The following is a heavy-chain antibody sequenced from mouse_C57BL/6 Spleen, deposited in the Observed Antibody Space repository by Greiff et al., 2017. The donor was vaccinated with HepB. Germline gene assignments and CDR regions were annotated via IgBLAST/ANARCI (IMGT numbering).Heavy chain of an antibody. CDR3: AEGDDYGSSSWFAY. D-gene: IGHD1-1*01. CDR1: GYSITSGYY. V-gene: IGHV3-6*01. J-gene: IGHJ3*01. Sequence: EVQLQQSGPGLVKPSQSLSLTCSVTGYSITSGYYWNWIRQFPGNKLEWMGYRSYDGSNNYNPSLKNRISITRDTSKNQFFLKLNSVTTEDTATYYCAEGDDYGSSSWFAYWGQGTLVTVSA. CDR2: RSYDGSN.